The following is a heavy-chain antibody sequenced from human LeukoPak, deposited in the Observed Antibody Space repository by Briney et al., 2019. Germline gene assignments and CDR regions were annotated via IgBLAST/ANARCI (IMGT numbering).Heavy chain of an antibody. Sequence: PGGSLRLSCAASGFTFSSSWMHWARQAPGKGLEWVAVISYDGSNKYYADSVKGRFTISRDNSKNTLYLQMNSLRAENTAVYYCARDTFLSPPVTTEGNRFDYWGQGTLVTVSS. V-gene: IGHV3-30-3*01. CDR3: ARDTFLSPPVTTEGNRFDY. J-gene: IGHJ4*02. CDR1: GFTFSSSW. D-gene: IGHD4-17*01. CDR2: ISYDGSNK.